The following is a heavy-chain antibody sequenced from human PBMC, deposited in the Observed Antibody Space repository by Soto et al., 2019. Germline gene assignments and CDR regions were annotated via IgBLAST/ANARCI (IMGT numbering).Heavy chain of an antibody. CDR3: AKVHIAVAAYFDY. J-gene: IGHJ4*02. V-gene: IGHV3-23*01. D-gene: IGHD6-19*01. CDR1: GFSFSSYA. CDR2: ISGRGGST. Sequence: PGGSLRLSCVASGFSFSSYAMNWVRQAPGKGLEWVSGISGRGGSTYYADSVQGRFTISRDNSKNTLFLQMDSLRVEDTAVYFCAKVHIAVAAYFDYWGQGTLVTVSS.